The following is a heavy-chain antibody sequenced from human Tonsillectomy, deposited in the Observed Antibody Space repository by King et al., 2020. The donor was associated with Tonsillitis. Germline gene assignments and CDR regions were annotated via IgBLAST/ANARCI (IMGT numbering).Heavy chain of an antibody. J-gene: IGHJ2*01. V-gene: IGHV3-7*03. Sequence: QLVQSGGGLVQPGGSLRLSCAASGFTFSYYWMSWVRQAPGKGLEWVANIKQDGSEKYYVDSVKGRFTISRDNAKNSLYLQMNSLRAEDTAVYYCARGNYYGSGSYDTPTWSWYFDLWGRGTLVTVSS. CDR2: IKQDGSEK. CDR1: GFTFSYYW. CDR3: ARGNYYGSGSYDTPTWSWYFDL. D-gene: IGHD3-10*01.